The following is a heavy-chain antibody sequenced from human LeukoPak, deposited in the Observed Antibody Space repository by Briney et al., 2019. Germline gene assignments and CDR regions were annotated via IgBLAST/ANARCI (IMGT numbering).Heavy chain of an antibody. Sequence: ASVKVSCKASGYTFTSYDINWVRQATGQGLEWVGWMNPNSGNTGYAQKFQGRVTMTRNTSISTAYMELSSLRSEDTAVYYCARAPKGYDGSGSYFDYWGQGTLVTVSS. CDR1: GYTFTSYD. J-gene: IGHJ4*02. V-gene: IGHV1-8*01. CDR3: ARAPKGYDGSGSYFDY. CDR2: MNPNSGNT. D-gene: IGHD3-10*01.